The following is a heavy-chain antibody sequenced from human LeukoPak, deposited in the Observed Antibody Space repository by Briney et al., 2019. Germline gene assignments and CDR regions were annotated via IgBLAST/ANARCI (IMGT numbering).Heavy chain of an antibody. CDR2: FHPSGTT. D-gene: IGHD5-24*01. CDR3: TKGADDYKTGY. V-gene: IGHV4-31*02. CDR1: GNSVINDNSI. Sequence: PSQTLSLICSVSGNSVINDNSIWSWIRQHPEKGLEWIGHFHPSGTTYYNPSLRSRLTISIDTSNNHFPLEMTSMTAADTAVYYCTKGADDYKTGYWGQGTLVTVSS. J-gene: IGHJ1*01.